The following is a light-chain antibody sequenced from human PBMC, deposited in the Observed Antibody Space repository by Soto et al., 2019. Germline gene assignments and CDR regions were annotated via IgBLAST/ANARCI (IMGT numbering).Light chain of an antibody. V-gene: IGKV3-15*01. CDR1: QDVYNN. Sequence: EIVMTQSPATLSVSPGQGATLSGKAIQDVYNNLAWYQQRRGQPPTLLIYDASTRATGISARFSGSGYGTEFTLPISSLQSEDVAVDFCQQCRNWPLTFGGGTKVEIK. CDR3: QQCRNWPLT. J-gene: IGKJ4*01. CDR2: DAS.